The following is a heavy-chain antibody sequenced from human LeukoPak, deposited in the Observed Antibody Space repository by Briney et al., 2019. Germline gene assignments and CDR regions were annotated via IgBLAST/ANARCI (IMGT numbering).Heavy chain of an antibody. D-gene: IGHD6-6*01. V-gene: IGHV4-59*01. CDR1: GGSISGYY. Sequence: PSETLSLTCTVSGGSISGYYRSWIRQPPGKGLEWIGDIFSTGSTNYRPSLKSRITISKDTSRKQFSLHLSSVTAADTAVYYCARNARPEYYYHMDVWGKGTTVIVSS. CDR2: IFSTGST. CDR3: ARNARPEYYYHMDV. J-gene: IGHJ6*03.